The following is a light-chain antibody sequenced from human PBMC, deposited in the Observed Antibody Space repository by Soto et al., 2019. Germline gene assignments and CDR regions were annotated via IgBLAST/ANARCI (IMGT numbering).Light chain of an antibody. Sequence: EIMMTQSPATLSVSPGERATLSCRTSQSVRNNLAWYQQKPGQAPRLLIYYASTRAIGIPARFSGSGSGTEFTLTISSLQSEDFALYYCQQYNNWPPITFGQGTRLEI. J-gene: IGKJ5*01. V-gene: IGKV3-15*01. CDR1: QSVRNN. CDR3: QQYNNWPPIT. CDR2: YAS.